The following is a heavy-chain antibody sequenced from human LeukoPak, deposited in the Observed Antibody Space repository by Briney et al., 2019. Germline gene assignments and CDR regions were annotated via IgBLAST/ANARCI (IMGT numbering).Heavy chain of an antibody. J-gene: IGHJ4*02. CDR2: ISSSSSYI. D-gene: IGHD2-15*01. V-gene: IGHV3-21*04. CDR1: GFTFSKYG. Sequence: PGDSLRLSCTTSGFTFSKYGMHWVRQAPGKGLEWVSSISSSSSYIYYADSMKGRFTISRDNAKNSLYLQMNSLRAEDTAVYYCARHGRYCSGGSCFDYWGQGTLVTVSS. CDR3: ARHGRYCSGGSCFDY.